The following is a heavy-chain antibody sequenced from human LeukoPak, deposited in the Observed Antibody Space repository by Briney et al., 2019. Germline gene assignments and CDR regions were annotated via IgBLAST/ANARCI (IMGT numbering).Heavy chain of an antibody. CDR3: ARDYHDSTGYYYF. CDR2: ISSSGGTI. V-gene: IGHV3-48*01. CDR1: GFTFSSYS. J-gene: IGHJ4*02. Sequence: GGSLRLFCAASGFTFSSYSMNWVRQDPGKGLEWVSYISSSGGTIKYPDSVRGRFTVSRDNAENSLFLQMNSLRAEDTAVYYCARDYHDSTGYYYFWGQGTLVTVSS. D-gene: IGHD3-22*01.